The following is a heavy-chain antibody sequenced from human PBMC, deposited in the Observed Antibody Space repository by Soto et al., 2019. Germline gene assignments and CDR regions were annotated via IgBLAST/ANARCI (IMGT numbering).Heavy chain of an antibody. CDR3: APRTAYSNHRFDP. CDR1: GFSLSNSGVD. D-gene: IGHD4-4*01. V-gene: IGHV2-5*02. J-gene: IGHJ5*02. Sequence: ATQTHTLTCTFSGFSLSNSGVDVGWIRQPPGKALEWLALIYWDDDKRYSPSLKNRLTITKDTSKNQVVLTMANMEPVDTATYYCAPRTAYSNHRFDPWGQGTLVTVSS. CDR2: IYWDDDK.